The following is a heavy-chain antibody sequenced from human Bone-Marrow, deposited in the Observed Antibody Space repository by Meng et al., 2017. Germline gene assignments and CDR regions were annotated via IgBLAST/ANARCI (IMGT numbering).Heavy chain of an antibody. D-gene: IGHD2-21*02. J-gene: IGHJ4*02. CDR3: TKTRHIVVVTEYYFDY. V-gene: IGHV3-49*03. CDR2: IRSKAYGGTT. CDR1: GFTFGDYA. Sequence: GESLKISCTASGFTFGDYAMSWFRQAPGKGLEWVGFIRSKAYGGTTEYAASVKGRFTISRDDSKSIAYLQMNSLKTEDTAVYYCTKTRHIVVVTEYYFDYWGQATLVTVSS.